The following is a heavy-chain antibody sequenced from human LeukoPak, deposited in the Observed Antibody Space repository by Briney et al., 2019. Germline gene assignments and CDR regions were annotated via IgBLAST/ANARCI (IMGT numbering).Heavy chain of an antibody. D-gene: IGHD3-10*01. Sequence: NPSETLSLTCAVSGVSISRGGYSWSWIRQPPGKGLEWIGYIYHSGSTNYNPSLKSRLTISVDTSNNQFSLRLSSVTAADTAVYYCARESFGRGRAFDIWGQGTMVTVSS. CDR2: IYHSGST. CDR3: ARESFGRGRAFDI. V-gene: IGHV4-30-4*07. CDR1: GVSISRGGYS. J-gene: IGHJ3*02.